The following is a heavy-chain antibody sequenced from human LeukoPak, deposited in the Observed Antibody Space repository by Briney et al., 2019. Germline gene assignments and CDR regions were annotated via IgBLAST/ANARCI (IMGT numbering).Heavy chain of an antibody. J-gene: IGHJ4*02. V-gene: IGHV3-48*01. CDR1: GFTFSSYS. D-gene: IGHD4-17*01. Sequence: GGSLRLSCAASGFTFSSYSMNWVRQAPGKGLEWVSYISSSSSTIYYADSVKGRFTISRDNAKDSLYLQMNSLRAEDTAVYYCAKEDYGDSNPLFDYWGQGTLVTVSS. CDR3: AKEDYGDSNPLFDY. CDR2: ISSSSSTI.